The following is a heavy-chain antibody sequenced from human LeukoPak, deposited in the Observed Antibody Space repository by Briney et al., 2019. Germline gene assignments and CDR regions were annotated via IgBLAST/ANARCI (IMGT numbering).Heavy chain of an antibody. Sequence: SETLSLTCTVSGYFSTAYYWGWIRQPPGKGLEWMASIRPDGHTYTNSSLRHQLTISADMSRNEFSLKLNSLTAADTAVYYCARQVATKGEWAFDVWGQGTVDTVSS. CDR1: GYFSTAYY. CDR2: IRPDGHT. D-gene: IGHD5-12*01. V-gene: IGHV4-38-2*02. J-gene: IGHJ3*01. CDR3: ARQVATKGEWAFDV.